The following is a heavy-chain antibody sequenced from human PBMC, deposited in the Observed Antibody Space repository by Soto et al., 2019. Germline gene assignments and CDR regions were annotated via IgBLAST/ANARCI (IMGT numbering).Heavy chain of an antibody. J-gene: IGHJ5*02. D-gene: IGHD3-22*01. CDR1: GFSLSTSGVG. CDR2: IYRNDDK. Sequence: SGPTLVNPTQTLTLTCTFSGFSLSTSGVGVGWIRQPPGKALEWLALIYRNDDKRYSPSLKSRLTITKDTSKNQVVLTMTNMDPVDTATYYCAHRVTYYYDSSGYYWFDPWGQGTLVTVSS. V-gene: IGHV2-5*01. CDR3: AHRVTYYYDSSGYYWFDP.